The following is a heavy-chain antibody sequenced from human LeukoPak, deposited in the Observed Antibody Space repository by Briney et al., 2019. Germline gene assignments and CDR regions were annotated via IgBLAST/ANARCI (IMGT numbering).Heavy chain of an antibody. Sequence: SVKVSCKASGGTFSSYAISWVRQAPGQGLEWMGGIIPIFGTVNYAQKFQGRVTITTDESTSTAYMELSSLRSEDTAVYYCATRGHCSSTSCLHYYYYMDVWGKGTTVTVSS. D-gene: IGHD2-2*01. CDR2: IIPIFGTV. CDR1: GGTFSSYA. V-gene: IGHV1-69*05. J-gene: IGHJ6*03. CDR3: ATRGHCSSTSCLHYYYYMDV.